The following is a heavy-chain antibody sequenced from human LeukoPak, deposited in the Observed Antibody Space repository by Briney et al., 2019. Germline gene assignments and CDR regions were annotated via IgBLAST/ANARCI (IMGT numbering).Heavy chain of an antibody. Sequence: ASVKVSCKASGYTFTSYGISWVRQAPGQGLEWMGWISAYNGNTNYAQKFQGRVTMTRNTSISTAYMELSSLRSEDTAVYYCAREDIVVVPAALRRIVGDYGMDVWGQGTTVTVSS. V-gene: IGHV1-18*01. CDR3: AREDIVVVPAALRRIVGDYGMDV. J-gene: IGHJ6*02. D-gene: IGHD2-2*01. CDR2: ISAYNGNT. CDR1: GYTFTSYG.